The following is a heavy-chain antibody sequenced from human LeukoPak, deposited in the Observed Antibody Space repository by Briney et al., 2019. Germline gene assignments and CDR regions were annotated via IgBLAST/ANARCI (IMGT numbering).Heavy chain of an antibody. V-gene: IGHV4-38-2*02. Sequence: PSETLSLTCYVSGDSISSSYFWGWIRQPPGTGLEWIGSISHSESTFYNPSLKSRVTISVDTSKNHFSLNLSAVTAADTAVHYCARARKYNGNPNWIDLWGQGVLVTVSS. CDR2: ISHSEST. D-gene: IGHD2-8*01. CDR1: GDSISSSYF. J-gene: IGHJ5*02. CDR3: ARARKYNGNPNWIDL.